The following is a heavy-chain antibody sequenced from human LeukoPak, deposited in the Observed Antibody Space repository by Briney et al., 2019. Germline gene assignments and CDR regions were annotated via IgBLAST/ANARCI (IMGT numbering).Heavy chain of an antibody. CDR3: ARHGASGSYLYYFDY. Sequence: SETLSLTCTVPGGSISSYYWSWIRQTPGKGPEWIGYIYYSGSTNYNPSLKSRVTISVDTSKNQFSLKLSSVTAADTAVYFCARHGASGSYLYYFDYWGQGTLVTVSS. J-gene: IGHJ4*02. CDR2: IYYSGST. V-gene: IGHV4-59*08. CDR1: GGSISSYY. D-gene: IGHD1-26*01.